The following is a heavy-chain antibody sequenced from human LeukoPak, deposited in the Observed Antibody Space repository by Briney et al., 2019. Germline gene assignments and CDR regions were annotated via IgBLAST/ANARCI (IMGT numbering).Heavy chain of an antibody. D-gene: IGHD1-1*01. V-gene: IGHV3-11*06. J-gene: IGHJ4*02. CDR1: GFTFSDYY. CDR2: ISSSSSYT. Sequence: GGSLRLSCAASGFTFSDYYMSWIRQAPGKGLEWVSYISSSSSYTKYGDSVKGRFTISRENAKNSLYLQVNSLRAEDTAVYYCARGTGTTAYFDYWGQGTLVTVSS. CDR3: ARGTGTTAYFDY.